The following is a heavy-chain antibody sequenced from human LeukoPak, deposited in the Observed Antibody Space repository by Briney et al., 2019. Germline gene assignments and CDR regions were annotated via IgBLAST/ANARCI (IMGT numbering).Heavy chain of an antibody. V-gene: IGHV1-18*01. J-gene: IGHJ4*02. CDR1: GYTFTSYD. CDR2: ISAYNGNT. Sequence: GASVKVSCKASGYTFTSYDINWVRQATGQGLEWMGWISAYNGNTNYAQKLQGRVTMTTDTSTGTAYMELRSLRSDDTAVYYCARVQGFGELSGDYWGQGTLVTVSS. D-gene: IGHD3-10*01. CDR3: ARVQGFGELSGDY.